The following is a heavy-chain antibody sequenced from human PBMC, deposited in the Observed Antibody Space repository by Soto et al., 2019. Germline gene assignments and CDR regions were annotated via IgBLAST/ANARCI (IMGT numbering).Heavy chain of an antibody. CDR2: IKQDGSEK. Sequence: GGSLRLSCAASGFTFSSYWMSWVRQAPGKGLEWVANIKQDGSEKYYVDSVKGRFTISRDNAKNSLYLQMNSLRAEDTAVYYCARDRGRRYCSGGSCFIYYWGQGTLVTVSS. J-gene: IGHJ4*02. CDR1: GFTFSSYW. D-gene: IGHD2-15*01. V-gene: IGHV3-7*01. CDR3: ARDRGRRYCSGGSCFIYY.